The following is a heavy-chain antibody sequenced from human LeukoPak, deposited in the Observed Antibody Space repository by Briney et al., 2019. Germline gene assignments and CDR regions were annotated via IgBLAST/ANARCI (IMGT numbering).Heavy chain of an antibody. Sequence: PSETLSLTCTVSGGAISSGDYYWSRIRQPPGKGLEWIGYIYYSGSTYYNPSLKSRVTISADTSKNQFSLKLNSLTTADTAVYYCTRGAGWLIDYWGQGILVTVSS. CDR1: GGAISSGDYY. D-gene: IGHD3-16*01. CDR2: IYYSGST. J-gene: IGHJ4*02. V-gene: IGHV4-30-4*02. CDR3: TRGAGWLIDY.